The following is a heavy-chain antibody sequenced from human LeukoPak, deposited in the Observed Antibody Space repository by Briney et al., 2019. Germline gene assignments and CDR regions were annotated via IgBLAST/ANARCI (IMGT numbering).Heavy chain of an antibody. J-gene: IGHJ3*02. Sequence: GGSLRLSCAASGLTVSSSYMSWVRQAPGKGLEWVSIIYNDGSTYYADSMKGRFTISRDNSKYTLYLQVNSLRAEDTAMYYCARNILFAFDIWGQGTMVTVSS. CDR3: ARNILFAFDI. CDR2: IYNDGST. V-gene: IGHV3-53*01. CDR1: GLTVSSSY.